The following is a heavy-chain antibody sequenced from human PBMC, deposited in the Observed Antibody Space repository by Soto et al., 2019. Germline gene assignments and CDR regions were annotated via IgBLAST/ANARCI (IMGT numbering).Heavy chain of an antibody. D-gene: IGHD5-18*01. CDR1: GFPFNRNS. Sequence: GGSLRLSCAASGFPFNRNSMNWVRQAPGKGPEWVSSISSSSTYKYYTDSVEGRFTISRDNSKNSVYLQMNSLRAEDTAVYFCKRGSGYNYRDVWGQGTTVTVSS. J-gene: IGHJ6*02. V-gene: IGHV3-21*01. CDR3: KRGSGYNYRDV. CDR2: ISSSSTYK.